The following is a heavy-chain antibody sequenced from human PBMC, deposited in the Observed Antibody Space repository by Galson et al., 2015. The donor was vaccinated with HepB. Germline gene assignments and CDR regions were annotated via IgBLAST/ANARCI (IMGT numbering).Heavy chain of an antibody. Sequence: TLSLTCTVSGGSISSDGYYWSWIRQHPGKGLEWIGFIYYSGKTYYNPSLKSRVTISVDTSKNQFSLKLSSVTAADTAVYYCARSGYHFDSSGYYPWGQGTLVTVSS. CDR3: ARSGYHFDSSGYYP. V-gene: IGHV4-31*03. CDR2: IYYSGKT. J-gene: IGHJ5*02. D-gene: IGHD3-22*01. CDR1: GGSISSDGYY.